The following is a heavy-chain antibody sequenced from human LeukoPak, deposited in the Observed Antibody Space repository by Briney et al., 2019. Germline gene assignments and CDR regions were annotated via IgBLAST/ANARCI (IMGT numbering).Heavy chain of an antibody. CDR3: ARERIGGSLDY. CDR2: VNWNGSGT. D-gene: IGHD1-26*01. J-gene: IGHJ4*02. Sequence: RGSLRLSCAASGFTFDDYGLNWVRQAPGNGLEWVSDVNWNGSGTGCADSVKGRFTVSRDNAKDTLYLQMNSLRVDDTALYYCARERIGGSLDYWGQGILVTVSS. CDR1: GFTFDDYG. V-gene: IGHV3-20*04.